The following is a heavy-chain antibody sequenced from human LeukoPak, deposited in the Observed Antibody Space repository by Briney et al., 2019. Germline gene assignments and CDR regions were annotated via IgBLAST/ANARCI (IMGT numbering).Heavy chain of an antibody. J-gene: IGHJ6*03. CDR1: GGSISSYG. V-gene: IGHV1-69*06. CDR3: AKQGEIRQDYYMDV. CDR2: IIPVFGTA. Sequence: SVKVSCKASGGSISSYGISWVRQAPGQGLEWMGRIIPVFGTANYAQKLQDRVTITADTVSNTAYTELTSLPSEDTAVYFCAKQGEIRQDYYMDVWGNGTAVTVSS. D-gene: IGHD1/OR15-1a*01.